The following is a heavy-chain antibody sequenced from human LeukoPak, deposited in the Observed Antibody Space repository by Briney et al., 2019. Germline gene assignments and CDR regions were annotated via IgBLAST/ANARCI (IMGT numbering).Heavy chain of an antibody. Sequence: GGSLRLSCAASGFTFSSYWMSWVRQAPGKGLEWVASIKQDGSEKYYVDSVKGRFTISRDNAKNSLYLQMNSLRAEDTAVYYCARRHYYGSGSYVSDAFDIWGQGTMVTVSS. CDR2: IKQDGSEK. J-gene: IGHJ3*02. CDR1: GFTFSSYW. D-gene: IGHD3-10*01. CDR3: ARRHYYGSGSYVSDAFDI. V-gene: IGHV3-7*01.